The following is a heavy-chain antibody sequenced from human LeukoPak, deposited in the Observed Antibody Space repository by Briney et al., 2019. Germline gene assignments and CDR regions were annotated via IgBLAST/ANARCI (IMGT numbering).Heavy chain of an antibody. V-gene: IGHV4-59*01. CDR3: ARVVGVYYFDY. D-gene: IGHD5/OR15-5a*01. CDR2: IYYSGST. Sequence: SETLSLTCSVSGGSISSYYWSWIRQPPGKGREWIGYIYYSGSTNYNPSLKSRVIISVDTSKNQFSLKLSSVTAADTAVYYCARVVGVYYFDYWGQGTLVTLSS. J-gene: IGHJ4*02. CDR1: GGSISSYY.